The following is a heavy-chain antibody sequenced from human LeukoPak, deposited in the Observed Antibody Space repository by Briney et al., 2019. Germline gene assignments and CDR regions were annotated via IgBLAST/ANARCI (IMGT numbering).Heavy chain of an antibody. CDR2: IVVGSGNT. CDR1: GFTFTSSA. CDR3: AAGQRRWDTYYDFWSGYYTADY. J-gene: IGHJ4*02. V-gene: IGHV1-58*02. Sequence: SVKVSCKASGFTFTSSAMQWVRQARGQRLEWIGWIVVGSGNTNYAQKFQERVTITRDMSTSTAYMELSSLRSEDTAVYYCAAGQRRWDTYYDFWSGYYTADYWGQGTLVTVSS. D-gene: IGHD3-3*01.